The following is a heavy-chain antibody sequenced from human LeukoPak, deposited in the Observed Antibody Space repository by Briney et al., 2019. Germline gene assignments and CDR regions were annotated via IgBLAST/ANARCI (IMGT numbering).Heavy chain of an antibody. CDR2: SRNRAKSYTT. CDR3: SRDATGDH. CDR1: GFTFSDHY. J-gene: IGHJ4*02. Sequence: PGGSLRLSCAVSGFTFSDHYMDWVRQAPGKGLEWVGRSRNRAKSYTTGYAASVKGRFTISRDDSKSTLYLQMNSLETEDTAVYYCSRDATGDHWGQGTLVSVSS. V-gene: IGHV3-72*01.